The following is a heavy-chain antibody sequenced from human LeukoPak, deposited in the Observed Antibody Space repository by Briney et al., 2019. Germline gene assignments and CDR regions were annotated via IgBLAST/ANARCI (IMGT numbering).Heavy chain of an antibody. J-gene: IGHJ3*02. D-gene: IGHD2-15*01. CDR2: ISGSGGST. CDR1: GFTFSSYA. CDR3: ARGYPGALDI. V-gene: IGHV3-23*01. Sequence: PGGSLRLSCAASGFTFSSYAMSWVRQAPGKGLEWVSAISGSGGSTYYADSVKGRFTISRDNAKKSLYLQMNSLRVEETALYYCARGYPGALDIWGQGTMVSVSS.